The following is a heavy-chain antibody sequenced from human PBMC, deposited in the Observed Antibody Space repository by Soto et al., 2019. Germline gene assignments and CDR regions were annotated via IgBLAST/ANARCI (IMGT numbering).Heavy chain of an antibody. D-gene: IGHD1-20*01. CDR2: INPNSGGT. CDR3: ARDRRSITGTRGAFDI. CDR1: GYTFTGYY. J-gene: IGHJ3*02. V-gene: IGHV1-2*02. Sequence: VSCKASGYTFTGYYMHWVRQAPGQGLEWMGWINPNSGGTNYAQKFQGRVTMTRDTSISTAYMELSRLRSDDTAVYYCARDRRSITGTRGAFDIWGQGTMVTVSS.